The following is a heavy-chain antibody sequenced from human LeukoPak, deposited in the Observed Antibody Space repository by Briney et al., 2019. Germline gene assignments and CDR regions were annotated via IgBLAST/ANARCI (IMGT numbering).Heavy chain of an antibody. D-gene: IGHD6-19*01. J-gene: IGHJ4*02. CDR1: GFTFSSYG. CDR3: AKSGQWLVLYYFDY. V-gene: IGHV3-30*18. CDR2: ISYDGSNK. Sequence: HPGGSLRLSCAASGFTFSSYGMHWVRQAPGKGLEWVAVISYDGSNKYYADSVKGRFTISRDNSKNTLYLQMNSLRAEDTAVYYCAKSGQWLVLYYFDYWGQGTLVTVSS.